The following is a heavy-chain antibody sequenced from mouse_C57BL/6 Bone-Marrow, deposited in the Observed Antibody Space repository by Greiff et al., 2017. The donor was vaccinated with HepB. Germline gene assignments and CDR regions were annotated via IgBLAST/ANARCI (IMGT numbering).Heavy chain of an antibody. CDR3: ARERFITTVVATPYWYFDV. CDR2: IDPSDSYT. J-gene: IGHJ1*03. D-gene: IGHD1-1*01. Sequence: VQLQQPGAELVMPGASVKLSCKASGYTFTSYWMHWVKQRPGPGLEWIGEIDPSDSYTNYNQKFKGKSTLTVDKSSSTSYMQLSSLTSEDSAVYYCARERFITTVVATPYWYFDVWGTGTTVTDSS. CDR1: GYTFTSYW. V-gene: IGHV1-69*01.